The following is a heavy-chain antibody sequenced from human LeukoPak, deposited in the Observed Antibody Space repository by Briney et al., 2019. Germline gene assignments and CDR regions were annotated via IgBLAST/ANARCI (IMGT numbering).Heavy chain of an antibody. Sequence: KASETLSLTCTVSGGSISSYYWSWIRQPPGKGLEWIGYIYYSGSSNYNPSLKSRVTISVDTSKNQFSLKLSSVTAADTAVYYCARQSTDPYYYYGMDVWGQGTTVTVSS. CDR1: GGSISSYY. D-gene: IGHD4-11*01. CDR2: IYYSGSS. CDR3: ARQSTDPYYYYGMDV. J-gene: IGHJ6*02. V-gene: IGHV4-59*01.